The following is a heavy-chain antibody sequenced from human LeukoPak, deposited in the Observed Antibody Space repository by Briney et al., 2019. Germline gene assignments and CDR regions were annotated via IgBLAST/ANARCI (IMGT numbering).Heavy chain of an antibody. CDR1: GYSFTSYW. CDR2: IYPGDSDT. V-gene: IGHV5-51*01. CDR3: ARQSVVGAISY. Sequence: GESLQIFRRGSGYSFTSYWIGWVRQLPGKGLEWMGIIYPGDSDTRYSPSFQGQVTISADKSINTAYLQWSSMKASDTAMYYCARQSVVGAISYWGQGTLVTVSS. D-gene: IGHD1-26*01. J-gene: IGHJ4*02.